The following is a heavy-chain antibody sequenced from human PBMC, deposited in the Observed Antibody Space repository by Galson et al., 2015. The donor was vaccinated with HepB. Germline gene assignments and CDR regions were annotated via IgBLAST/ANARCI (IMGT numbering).Heavy chain of an antibody. CDR2: ISYDGSNK. J-gene: IGHJ4*02. CDR3: ARDPQLGPCSGGSCSSSPTFDY. V-gene: IGHV3-30*04. Sequence: SLRLSCAASGFTFSSYAMHWVRQAPGKGLEWVAVISYDGSNKYYADSVKGRFTISRDNSKNTLYLQMNSLRAEDTAVYYCARDPQLGPCSGGSCSSSPTFDYWGQGTLVTVSS. D-gene: IGHD2-15*01. CDR1: GFTFSSYA.